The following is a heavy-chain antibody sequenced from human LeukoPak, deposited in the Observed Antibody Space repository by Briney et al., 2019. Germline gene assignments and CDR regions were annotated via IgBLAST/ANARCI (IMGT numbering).Heavy chain of an antibody. Sequence: SVKVSCKASGGTFSSYAISWVRQAPGQVLGWMGRIIPILGIANYAQKFQGRVTITADKSTSTAYMELSSLRSEDTAVYYCASSPDYGGNSVYAFDIWDQGTMVTVSS. CDR3: ASSPDYGGNSVYAFDI. D-gene: IGHD4-17*01. V-gene: IGHV1-69*04. J-gene: IGHJ3*02. CDR2: IIPILGIA. CDR1: GGTFSSYA.